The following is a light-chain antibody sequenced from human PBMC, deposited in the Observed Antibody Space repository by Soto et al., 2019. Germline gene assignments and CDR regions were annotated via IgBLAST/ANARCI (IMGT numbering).Light chain of an antibody. V-gene: IGLV2-14*01. CDR3: SSYTSSSSYV. Sequence: QSALTQPASVSGSPGQSITISCTGTSSDVGGYNSVSWYQQYPGKAPKLMIHDANSRPSGVSYRFSGSKSGNTASLTISGLQAEDEADYYCSSYTSSSSYVFGSGTKVTVL. CDR1: SSDVGGYNS. J-gene: IGLJ1*01. CDR2: DAN.